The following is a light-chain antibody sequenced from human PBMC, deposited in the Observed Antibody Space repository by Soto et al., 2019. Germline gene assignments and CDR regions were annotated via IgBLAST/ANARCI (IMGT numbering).Light chain of an antibody. J-gene: IGKJ1*01. Sequence: DIQMTQSPSTLSASVGDRVTITCRASQSISSWLAWYQQKPGKAPKLLIYDASSLESGVPSRFSGSGSGTEFTLTISSLQPDDFATYYCQQYNRGFGQGTKVDIK. V-gene: IGKV1-5*01. CDR1: QSISSW. CDR2: DAS. CDR3: QQYNRG.